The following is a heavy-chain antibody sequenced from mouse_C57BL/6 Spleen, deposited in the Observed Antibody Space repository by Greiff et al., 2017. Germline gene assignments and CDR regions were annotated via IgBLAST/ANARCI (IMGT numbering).Heavy chain of an antibody. CDR1: GYTFTSYW. D-gene: IGHD3-1*01. CDR2: IHPNSGST. CDR3: ALTGHYYAMDY. J-gene: IGHJ4*01. Sequence: QVQLQQPGAELVKPGASVKLSCKASGYTFTSYWMHWVKQRPGQGLEWIGMIHPNSGSTNYNEKFKSKATLTVDKSSSTAYMRLSSLTSEDSAVYYCALTGHYYAMDYWGQGTSVTVSS. V-gene: IGHV1-64*01.